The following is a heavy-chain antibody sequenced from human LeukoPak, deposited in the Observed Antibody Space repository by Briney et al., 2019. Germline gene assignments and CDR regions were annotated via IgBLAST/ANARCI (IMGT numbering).Heavy chain of an antibody. CDR3: ARGLVWSDFWSGYDY. Sequence: PSETLSLTCAVSGGSISSSNWWSWVRQPPGKGLEWIGEIYHSGSTNYNPSLKSRVTISVDKSKNQFSLKLSSVTAADTAVYYCARGLVWSDFWSGYDYWGQGTLVTVSS. J-gene: IGHJ4*02. V-gene: IGHV4-4*02. D-gene: IGHD3-3*01. CDR1: GGSISSSNW. CDR2: IYHSGST.